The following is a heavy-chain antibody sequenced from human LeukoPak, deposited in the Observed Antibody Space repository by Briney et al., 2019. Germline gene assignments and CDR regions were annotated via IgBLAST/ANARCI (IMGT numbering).Heavy chain of an antibody. CDR2: IIPIFGTA. CDR3: ARVRPQYNWFDP. V-gene: IGHV1-69*13. Sequence: SVKVSCKASGGTFSSYAISWVRQAPGQGLEWMGGIIPIFGTANYAQKFQGRVTITADESTSTAYMELSSLRSEDTAVYYCARVRPQYNWFDPWGQGTLVTVSS. CDR1: GGTFSSYA. J-gene: IGHJ5*02.